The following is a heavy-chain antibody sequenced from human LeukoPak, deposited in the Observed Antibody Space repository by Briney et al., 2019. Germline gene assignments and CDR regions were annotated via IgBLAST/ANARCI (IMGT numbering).Heavy chain of an antibody. CDR2: IYYSGST. CDR1: GGSISSYY. Sequence: RASETLSLTCTVSGGSISSYYWSWIRQPPGKGLEWIGYIYYSGSTNYNPSLKSRVTISVDTSKNQFSLKLSSVTAADTAVYYCARAEGYCSSTSCYYWFDPWGQGTLVTVSS. J-gene: IGHJ5*02. V-gene: IGHV4-59*01. CDR3: ARAEGYCSSTSCYYWFDP. D-gene: IGHD2-2*01.